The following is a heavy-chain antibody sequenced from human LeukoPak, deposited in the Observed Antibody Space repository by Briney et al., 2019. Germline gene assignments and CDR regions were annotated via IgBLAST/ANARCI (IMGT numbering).Heavy chain of an antibody. CDR2: MYFSGTT. V-gene: IGHV4-39*01. CDR1: GVPISSRSYY. CDR3: ARHLRFGSSALPRDVFDI. D-gene: IGHD1-26*01. Sequence: SETLSLTCSVSGVPISSRSYYWGWIRQPPGKGLEWIGSMYFSGTTYYNPSLKSRVTISVHTPENHLSLKLTSVTATDTAVYYCARHLRFGSSALPRDVFDIWGRGAVVSVSS. J-gene: IGHJ3*02.